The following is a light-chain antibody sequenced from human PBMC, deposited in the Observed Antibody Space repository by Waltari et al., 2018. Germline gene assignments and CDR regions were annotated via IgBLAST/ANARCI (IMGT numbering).Light chain of an antibody. J-gene: IGKJ1*01. CDR1: QSVSRA. CDR3: QHYVSLPVT. Sequence: EIVLTQSPGTLSLSPGERATLSCRASQSVSRALAWYQQNPGQAPRLLIYGASNRATGIPDRFIGSGSWTDFSLIISRLEPEDFAVYYCQHYVSLPVTFGQGTKVEIK. V-gene: IGKV3-20*01. CDR2: GAS.